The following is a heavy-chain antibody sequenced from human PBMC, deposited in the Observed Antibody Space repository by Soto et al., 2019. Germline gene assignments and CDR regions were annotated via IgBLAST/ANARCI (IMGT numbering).Heavy chain of an antibody. CDR3: ARDLSPRGALDY. CDR1: GFTFSSYG. V-gene: IGHV3-33*01. D-gene: IGHD4-17*01. CDR2: IWYDGSNK. Sequence: QVQLVESGGGVVQPGRSLRLSCAASGFTFSSYGMHWVRQAPGKGLEWVAVIWYDGSNKYYADSVKGRFTISRDNSKNTLYLQMNSLRAEDTAVYYCARDLSPRGALDYWGQGTLVTVSS. J-gene: IGHJ4*02.